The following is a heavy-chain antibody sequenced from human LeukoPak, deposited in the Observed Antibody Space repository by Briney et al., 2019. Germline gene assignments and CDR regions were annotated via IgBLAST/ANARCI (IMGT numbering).Heavy chain of an antibody. J-gene: IGHJ4*02. CDR2: IYYSGST. CDR1: GASISSSSYY. Sequence: SETLSLTCTVSGASISSSSYYWGWIRQPPGKGLEWIGSIYYSGSTYYNPSLKSRVTITVDTSKNQFSLKLSSVTAADTAVYYCARSTDYYFDYWGQGTLVTVSS. D-gene: IGHD1-1*01. CDR3: ARSTDYYFDY. V-gene: IGHV4-39*07.